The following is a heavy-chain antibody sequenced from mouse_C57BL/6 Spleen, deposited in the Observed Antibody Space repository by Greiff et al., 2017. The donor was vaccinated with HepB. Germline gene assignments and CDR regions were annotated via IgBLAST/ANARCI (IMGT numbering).Heavy chain of an antibody. J-gene: IGHJ4*01. D-gene: IGHD1-1*02. CDR3: ARSLNYDYYAMDY. V-gene: IGHV1-55*01. CDR2: IYPGSGST. CDR1: GYTFTSYW. Sequence: VQLQQSGAELVKPGASVKMSCKASGYTFTSYWITWVKQRPGQGLEWIGDIYPGSGSTNYNEKFKSKATLTVDTSSSTAYMQLSSLTSEDSAVYYCARSLNYDYYAMDYWGQGTSVTVSS.